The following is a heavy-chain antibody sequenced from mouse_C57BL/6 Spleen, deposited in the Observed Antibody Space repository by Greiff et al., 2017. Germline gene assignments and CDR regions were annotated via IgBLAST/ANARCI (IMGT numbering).Heavy chain of an antibody. CDR3: ARGGNFAY. CDR1: GFTFSDYY. J-gene: IGHJ3*01. V-gene: IGHV5-16*01. Sequence: EVKLTESEGGLVQPGSSMKLSCTASGFTFSDYYMAWVRQVPEKGLEWVANINYDGSSTYYLDSLKSRFIISRDNAKNILYLQMSSLKSEDTATYYCARGGNFAYWGQGTLVTVSA. CDR2: INYDGSST.